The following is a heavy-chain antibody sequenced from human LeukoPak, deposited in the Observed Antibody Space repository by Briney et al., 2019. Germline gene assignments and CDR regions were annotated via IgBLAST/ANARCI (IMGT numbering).Heavy chain of an antibody. Sequence: GGSLRLSCAASGFTFSSHAMSWVRQAPGKGLEWVSSISGSGDNRNYADSVKGRFTISRDNSKNTLYLQMNSLRAEDTAVYYCARVSLRSPDAFDIWGQGTMVTVSS. CDR2: ISGSGDNR. D-gene: IGHD3-16*01. CDR3: ARVSLRSPDAFDI. V-gene: IGHV3-23*01. J-gene: IGHJ3*02. CDR1: GFTFSSHA.